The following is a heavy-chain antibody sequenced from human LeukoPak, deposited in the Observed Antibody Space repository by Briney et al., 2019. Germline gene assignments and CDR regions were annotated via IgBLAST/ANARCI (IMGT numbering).Heavy chain of an antibody. CDR2: ISSGRSAI. V-gene: IGHV3-48*02. CDR1: GFTFSTYS. Sequence: GGSLRLSCAASGFTFSTYSMNWVRHAPGKGRECVSYISSGRSAIYYTDSVKGRFTFSRDNAKNSLYLQMNSLRDEDTAVYYCASLDSSGPTGDAFDIWGQGTMVTVSS. D-gene: IGHD6-19*01. J-gene: IGHJ3*02. CDR3: ASLDSSGPTGDAFDI.